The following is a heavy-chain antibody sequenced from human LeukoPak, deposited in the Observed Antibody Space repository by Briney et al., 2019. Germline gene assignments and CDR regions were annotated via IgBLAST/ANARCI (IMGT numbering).Heavy chain of an antibody. V-gene: IGHV1-69*04. J-gene: IGHJ4*02. CDR2: IIPILGIA. D-gene: IGHD4-23*01. CDR1: GYTFTSYG. CDR3: ARDIRDYGGNLPSDY. Sequence: ASVKVSCKASGYTFTSYGISWVRQAPGQGLEWMGRIIPILGIANYAQKFQGRVTITADKSTSTAYMELSSLRSEDTAVYYCARDIRDYGGNLPSDYWGQGTLVTVSS.